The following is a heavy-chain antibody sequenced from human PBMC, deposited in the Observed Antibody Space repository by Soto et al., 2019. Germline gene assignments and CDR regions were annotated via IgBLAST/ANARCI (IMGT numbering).Heavy chain of an antibody. V-gene: IGHV4-59*08. D-gene: IGHD6-19*01. CDR1: GGSISSYY. Sequence: PSGTLSLTCTVSGGSISSYYWSWIRQPPGKGLEWIGYIYYSGSTNYNPSLKSRVTISVDTSKNQFSLKLSSVTAADTAVYYCARHKMEWLANLYYYYYGMDVWGQGTTVT. J-gene: IGHJ6*02. CDR2: IYYSGST. CDR3: ARHKMEWLANLYYYYYGMDV.